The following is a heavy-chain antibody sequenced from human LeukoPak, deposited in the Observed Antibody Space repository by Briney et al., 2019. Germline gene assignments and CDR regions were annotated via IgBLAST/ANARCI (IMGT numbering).Heavy chain of an antibody. CDR3: ARERTYYYFDL. Sequence: GASVKVSCKASEYTFTGYYLHWVRQAPGQGLEWMGRFNPNGGGTEYEQKFQGRVTMTRDTSISTAYMELSSLRSDDTAVYYCARERTYYYFDLWGRGTLVTVSS. J-gene: IGHJ2*01. D-gene: IGHD3-10*01. CDR2: FNPNGGGT. V-gene: IGHV1-2*06. CDR1: EYTFTGYY.